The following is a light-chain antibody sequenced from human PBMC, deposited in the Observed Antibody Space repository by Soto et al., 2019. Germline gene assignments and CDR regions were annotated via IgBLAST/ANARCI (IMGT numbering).Light chain of an antibody. CDR2: GAS. CDR1: QSVTRS. CDR3: QQYNNWPPFT. J-gene: IGKJ3*01. Sequence: EIVMTQSPATLSVSPGERVTLSSRASQSVTRSLATYQQKPGQAPRLLIYGASTRATGIPARFSGSGSGTEFTLTISSLQSEDFAVYYCQQYNNWPPFTFGPGTKVDIK. V-gene: IGKV3-15*01.